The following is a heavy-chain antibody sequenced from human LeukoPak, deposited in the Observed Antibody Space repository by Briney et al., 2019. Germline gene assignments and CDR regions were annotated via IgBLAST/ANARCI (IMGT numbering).Heavy chain of an antibody. V-gene: IGHV3-7*01. J-gene: IGHJ4*02. CDR2: IKNDGTVK. D-gene: IGHD5-18*01. CDR3: AKDSYSKGDY. CDR1: GFTFRHHW. Sequence: GGSLRVSCVASGFTFRHHWMTWVRQAPGKGLEWVANIKNDGTVKNYVDTVKGRFTISRDNAKNSLYLQMNSLRAEDTGVYYCAKDSYSKGDYWGQGVLVTVSS.